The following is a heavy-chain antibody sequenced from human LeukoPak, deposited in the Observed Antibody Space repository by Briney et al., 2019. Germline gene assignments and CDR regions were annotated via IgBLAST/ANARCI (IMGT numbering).Heavy chain of an antibody. CDR1: GGSISSYY. J-gene: IGHJ4*02. V-gene: IGHV4-4*07. D-gene: IGHD6-19*01. Sequence: SETLSLTCTVSGGSISSYYWSWIRQPAGKGLERIGRIYSSGSTNYSPSLESRVTMSVDTSKNQISLKVSSVTAADTAVYYCARGTSSGWIFDYWGQGTLVTVSS. CDR3: ARGTSSGWIFDY. CDR2: IYSSGST.